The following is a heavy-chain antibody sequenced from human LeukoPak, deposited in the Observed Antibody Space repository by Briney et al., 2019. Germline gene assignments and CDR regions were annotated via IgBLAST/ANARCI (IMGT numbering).Heavy chain of an antibody. Sequence: GASVKVSCKASGGTFSSYAISWVRQAPGQGLEWMGGIIPIFGTANYAQKFQGRVTMTRDTSISTAYMELSRLRSDDTAVYYCARELEGFDPWGQGTLVTVSS. J-gene: IGHJ5*02. V-gene: IGHV1-69*05. CDR3: ARELEGFDP. CDR2: IIPIFGTA. D-gene: IGHD1-1*01. CDR1: GGTFSSYA.